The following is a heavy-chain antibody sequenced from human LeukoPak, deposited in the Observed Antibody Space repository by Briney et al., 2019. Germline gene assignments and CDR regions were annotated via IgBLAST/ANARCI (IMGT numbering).Heavy chain of an antibody. V-gene: IGHV3-23*01. D-gene: IGHD1-26*01. CDR1: GFTFSSYA. CDR2: ISDGGSST. J-gene: IGHJ4*02. Sequence: GGSLRLSCAASGFTFSSYAMSWVRQAPGKGLEWVSSISDGGSSTYYADSVKGHFTISRDNSKNTLYLQMSSLRAEDTALYYCVKTIRATTYFFDYWGQGTLVTVSS. CDR3: VKTIRATTYFFDY.